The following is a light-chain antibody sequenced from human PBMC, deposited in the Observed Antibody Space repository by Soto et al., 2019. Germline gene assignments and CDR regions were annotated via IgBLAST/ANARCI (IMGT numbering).Light chain of an antibody. J-gene: IGLJ1*01. CDR2: EVS. Sequence: VLTQPPSASGSPGQSVTISCTGTSSDIGAYIYVSWYQQHPGKAPKLMISEVSRRPSGVPERFSGSKSGNTASLTVSGLQAEDEANYYCSPYPGSNNFGLGAGTKVNV. V-gene: IGLV2-8*01. CDR1: SSDIGAYIY. CDR3: SPYPGSNNFG.